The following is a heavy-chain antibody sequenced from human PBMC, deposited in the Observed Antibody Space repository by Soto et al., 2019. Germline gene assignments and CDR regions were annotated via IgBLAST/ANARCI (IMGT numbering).Heavy chain of an antibody. D-gene: IGHD1-26*01. CDR2: TSYDGT. Sequence: QVQLVESGGGVVQPGGSLRLSCATSGFTFSSHSMHWVRQAPGKGLEWVAITSYDGTKVDSVRGRFTISRDDSTNTLYLEMNRLRPEDTAVYYCARGRAVGDTRDLDYWGQGTLVTVTS. J-gene: IGHJ4*02. CDR1: GFTFSSHS. CDR3: ARGRAVGDTRDLDY. V-gene: IGHV3-30-3*01.